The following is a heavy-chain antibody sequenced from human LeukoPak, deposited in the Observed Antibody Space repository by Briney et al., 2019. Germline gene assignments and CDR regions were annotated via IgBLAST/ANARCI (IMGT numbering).Heavy chain of an antibody. D-gene: IGHD2-2*01. CDR2: INPNSGGT. CDR1: GYTFTGYY. CDR3: AREGGRAWQGYCSSTSCYERHNWFDP. Sequence: ASVKVSCKASGYTFTGYYMHWVRQAPGQGLEWMGWINPNSGGTNYAQKFQGRVTMTRDTSISTAYMGLSRLRSDDTAVYYCAREGGRAWQGYCSSTSCYERHNWFDPWGQGTLVTVSS. J-gene: IGHJ5*02. V-gene: IGHV1-2*02.